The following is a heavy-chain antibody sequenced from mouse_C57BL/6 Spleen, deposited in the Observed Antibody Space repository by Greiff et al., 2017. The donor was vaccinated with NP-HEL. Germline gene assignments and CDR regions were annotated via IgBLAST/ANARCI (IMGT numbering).Heavy chain of an antibody. CDR1: GYTFTSYW. J-gene: IGHJ2*01. CDR2: IDPSDSYT. V-gene: IGHV1-50*01. CDR3: ARWELGRCDY. Sequence: QVQLQQPGAELVKPGASVKLSCKASGYTFTSYWLQWVKQRPGQGLEWIGEIDPSDSYTNYNQKFKGKATLTVATSSSTAYMQLSSLTSEDSAVYYCARWELGRCDYWGQGTTLTVSS. D-gene: IGHD4-1*01.